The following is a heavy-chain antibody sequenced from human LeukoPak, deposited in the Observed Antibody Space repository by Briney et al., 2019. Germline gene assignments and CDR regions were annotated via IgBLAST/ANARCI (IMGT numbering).Heavy chain of an antibody. Sequence: GGSLRLSCAASGFTFSDYYMSWIRQAPGKGLEWVSYISSSGSTIYYADSVKGRFTISRDNAKNSLYLQMNSLRAEDTAVYYCARDYYDSSGYYDGEFVDYWGQGTLVTVSS. CDR2: ISSSGSTI. V-gene: IGHV3-11*01. J-gene: IGHJ4*02. CDR3: ARDYYDSSGYYDGEFVDY. D-gene: IGHD3-22*01. CDR1: GFTFSDYY.